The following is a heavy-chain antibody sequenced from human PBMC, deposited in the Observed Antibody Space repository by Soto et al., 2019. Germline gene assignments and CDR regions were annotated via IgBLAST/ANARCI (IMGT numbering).Heavy chain of an antibody. D-gene: IGHD5-18*01. CDR2: IIPIFGTA. CDR1: GGTFSGYA. Sequence: SVKVSCKASGGTFSGYAISWVRQAPGQGLEWMGGIIPIFGTANYAQKFQGRVTITADESTSTAYMELSSLRSEDTAVYYCASSPTDTAMDYYYYYGMDVWGQGTTVTVSS. J-gene: IGHJ6*02. CDR3: ASSPTDTAMDYYYYYGMDV. V-gene: IGHV1-69*13.